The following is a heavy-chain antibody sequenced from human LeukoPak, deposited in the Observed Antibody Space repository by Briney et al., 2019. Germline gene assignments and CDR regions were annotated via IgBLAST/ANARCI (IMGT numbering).Heavy chain of an antibody. CDR2: INHSGST. J-gene: IGHJ6*03. CDR3: ALGARPGYYYYYMDV. D-gene: IGHD6-6*01. Sequence: SETLSLTCAVYGGSFRGYYGSWIRQPPGKGLEWIGEINHSGSTNYNPSLKSRVTISVDTSKNQFSLKLSSVTAADTAVYYCALGARPGYYYYYMDVWGTGTTVTVSS. CDR1: GGSFRGYY. V-gene: IGHV4-34*01.